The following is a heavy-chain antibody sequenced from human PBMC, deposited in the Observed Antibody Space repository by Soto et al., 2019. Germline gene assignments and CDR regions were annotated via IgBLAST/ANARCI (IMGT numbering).Heavy chain of an antibody. J-gene: IGHJ6*02. CDR2: MNPNSGNT. CDR1: GYTFTSYD. D-gene: IGHD4-17*01. Sequence: ASVKVSCKASGYTFTSYDIYWVRQATGQGLEWMGWMNPNSGNTGYAQKFQGRVTMTRNTSISTAYMELSSLRSEDTAVYYCASHTMTTVYYYGMDVWGQGTTVTVSS. CDR3: ASHTMTTVYYYGMDV. V-gene: IGHV1-8*01.